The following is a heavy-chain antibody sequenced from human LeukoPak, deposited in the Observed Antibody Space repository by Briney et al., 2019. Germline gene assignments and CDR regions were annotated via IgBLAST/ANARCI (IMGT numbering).Heavy chain of an antibody. CDR2: MSWNGGTT. J-gene: IGHJ4*02. D-gene: IGHD5-12*01. Sequence: PGGSLRLSCAGSGFTFDDYGMNWVRQAPGKGLEWVSGMSWNGGTTGYADSVKGRFTISRDNAKNTLYLQMNSLRAEDTAMYYCARVGAIVARLPHFDYWGQGTLVTVSS. CDR1: GFTFDDYG. V-gene: IGHV3-20*04. CDR3: ARVGAIVARLPHFDY.